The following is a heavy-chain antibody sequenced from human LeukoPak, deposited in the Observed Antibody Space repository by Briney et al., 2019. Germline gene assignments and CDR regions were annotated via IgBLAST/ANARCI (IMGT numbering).Heavy chain of an antibody. CDR2: MNPNSGNT. V-gene: IGHV1-8*03. Sequence: ASVKVSCKASGYTFTSYDINWVRQATGQGLEWMGWMNPNSGNTGYAQKFQGRVTITRNTSISTAYMELSSLRSEDTAVYYCARVLASDTAMVTSQDFDYWGQGTLVTVSS. CDR3: ARVLASDTAMVTSQDFDY. D-gene: IGHD5-18*01. CDR1: GYTFTSYD. J-gene: IGHJ4*02.